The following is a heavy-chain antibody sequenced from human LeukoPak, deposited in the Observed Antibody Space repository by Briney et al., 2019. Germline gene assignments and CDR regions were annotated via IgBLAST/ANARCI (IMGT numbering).Heavy chain of an antibody. CDR3: ARTKDTAMVTIDY. CDR2: IYYSGST. Sequence: KPSETLSLTCTVSGGSISSGGYYWSWIRQHPGKGLEWIGYIYYSGSTYYNPSLKSRVTISVDTSKNQFSLKLSSVTAADTAVYYCARTKDTAMVTIDYWGQGTLVTVSS. CDR1: GGSISSGGYY. J-gene: IGHJ4*02. V-gene: IGHV4-31*03. D-gene: IGHD5-18*01.